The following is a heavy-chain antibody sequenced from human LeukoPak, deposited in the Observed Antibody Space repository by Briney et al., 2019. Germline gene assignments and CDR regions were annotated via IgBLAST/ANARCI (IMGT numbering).Heavy chain of an antibody. V-gene: IGHV3-30*18. CDR2: ISYDGSNK. Sequence: GGSLRLSCAASGFTFSSYGMHWVRQAPGKGLEWVAVISYDGSNKYYADSVKGRFTISRDNSKNTLYLQMNSLRAEDTAVYYCAKVLALQWLTPFDYWGQGTLVTVSS. CDR3: AKVLALQWLTPFDY. CDR1: GFTFSSYG. D-gene: IGHD6-19*01. J-gene: IGHJ4*02.